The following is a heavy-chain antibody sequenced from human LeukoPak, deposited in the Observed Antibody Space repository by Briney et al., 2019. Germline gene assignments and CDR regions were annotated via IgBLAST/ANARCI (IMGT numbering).Heavy chain of an antibody. CDR3: ASSLVAGYYFDY. D-gene: IGHD3-22*01. Sequence: PGGSLRLSCAASGFTFSNYAMTWVRQVPGKGLEWVSAIIPSGGRTYYADSVKGRFTISRDNSKNTLYLHMNSLRAEDTAVYYCASSLVAGYYFDYWGQGTLVTVSS. CDR1: GFTFSNYA. J-gene: IGHJ4*02. V-gene: IGHV3-23*01. CDR2: IIPSGGRT.